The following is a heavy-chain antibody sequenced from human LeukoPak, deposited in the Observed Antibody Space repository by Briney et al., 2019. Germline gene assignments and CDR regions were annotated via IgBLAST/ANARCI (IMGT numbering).Heavy chain of an antibody. CDR3: AKDIKATITGIFDY. D-gene: IGHD5-12*01. J-gene: IGHJ4*02. CDR2: INWNGGST. V-gene: IGHV3-20*04. CDR1: GFTFDDYG. Sequence: GGSLRLSCAASGFTFDDYGMSWVRQAPGKGLEWVSGINWNGGSTGYADSVKGRFTISRDNAKNSLYLQMNSLRAEDMALYYCAKDIKATITGIFDYWGQGTLVTVSS.